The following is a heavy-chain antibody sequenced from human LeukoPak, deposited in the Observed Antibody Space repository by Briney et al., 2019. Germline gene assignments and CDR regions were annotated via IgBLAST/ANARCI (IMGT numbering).Heavy chain of an antibody. J-gene: IGHJ4*02. V-gene: IGHV4-61*01. CDR3: ARGSFVVGAFDY. D-gene: IGHD2-15*01. CDR2: IYYSGST. Sequence: PSETLSLTCTVSGGSISSRSHYWGWIRQPPGKGLEWIGYIYYSGSTNYNPSLKSRVTISVDTSKNQFSLKLSSVTAADTAVYYCARGSFVVGAFDYWGQGTLVTVSS. CDR1: GGSISSRSHY.